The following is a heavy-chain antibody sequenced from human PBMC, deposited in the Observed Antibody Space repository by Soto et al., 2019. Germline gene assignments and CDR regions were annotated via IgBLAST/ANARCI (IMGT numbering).Heavy chain of an antibody. CDR1: SGSISSSNW. CDR3: ARVMVRGVIEY. CDR2: IYHSGST. D-gene: IGHD3-10*01. V-gene: IGHV4-4*02. J-gene: IGHJ4*02. Sequence: QVQLQESGPGLVKPSGTLSLTCAVSSGSISSSNWWSWVRQPPGKGLEWIGEIYHSGSTNYNPSLKSRVTMSVDKSKNQSSLKLSSMTAADTAVYYCARVMVRGVIEYWGQGTLVTVSS.